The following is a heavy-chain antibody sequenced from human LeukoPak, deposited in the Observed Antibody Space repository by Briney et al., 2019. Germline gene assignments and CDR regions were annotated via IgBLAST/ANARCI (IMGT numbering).Heavy chain of an antibody. CDR3: AKMGFSIRWLGIDY. V-gene: IGHV1-69*13. Sequence: GASVKVSCKTFGDTFNSYAVTWVRQAPGQGLEWVGGIIPIFGTANYAQKFQGRVTITADESTNTAYMELSSLRSEDTAVYYCAKMGFSIRWLGIDYWGQGTLGTVSS. CDR2: IIPIFGTA. D-gene: IGHD6-13*01. J-gene: IGHJ4*02. CDR1: GDTFNSYA.